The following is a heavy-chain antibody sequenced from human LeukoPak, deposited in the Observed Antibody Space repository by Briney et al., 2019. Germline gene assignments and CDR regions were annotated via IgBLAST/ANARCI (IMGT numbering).Heavy chain of an antibody. CDR2: INPSGGST. CDR3: ARGRDDYVWGSYEADY. CDR1: GYTFTSYY. V-gene: IGHV1-46*01. J-gene: IGHJ4*02. Sequence: ASVKVSCKASGYTFTSYYMHWVRQAPGQGLEWMGIINPSGGSTSYAQKFQGRVTMTRDTSTSTVYMELSSLRSEDTAVYYCARGRDDYVWGSYEADYWGQGALVTVSS. D-gene: IGHD3-16*01.